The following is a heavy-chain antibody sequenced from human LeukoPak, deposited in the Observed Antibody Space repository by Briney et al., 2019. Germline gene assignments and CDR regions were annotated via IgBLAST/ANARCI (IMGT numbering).Heavy chain of an antibody. CDR2: ISAYNGGT. J-gene: IGHJ4*02. CDR1: GYTFTNSG. Sequence: ASVKVSCKASGYTFTNSGISWVRQAHGQGLEWMGWISAYNGGTNYAQNLQGRVTMTTDTPTGTAHMELRSLRSDDTAVYYCARGTVSGGSPFDYWGQGTLVTVSS. CDR3: ARGTVSGGSPFDY. D-gene: IGHD6-19*01. V-gene: IGHV1-18*01.